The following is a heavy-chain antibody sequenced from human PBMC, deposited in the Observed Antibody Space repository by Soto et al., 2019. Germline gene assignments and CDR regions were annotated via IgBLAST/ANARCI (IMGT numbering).Heavy chain of an antibody. D-gene: IGHD6-19*01. J-gene: IGHJ1*01. CDR1: GGTFSSYA. CDR2: IIPIFSTA. V-gene: IGHV1-69*13. Sequence: SVKVSCKASGGTFSSYAISWVRQAPGQGLEWMGGIIPIFSTANYAQKFQGRVTITADESTSTAYMELSSLRSEDTAVYYCARSVYSSGWYIQHWGQGTLVTVSS. CDR3: ARSVYSSGWYIQH.